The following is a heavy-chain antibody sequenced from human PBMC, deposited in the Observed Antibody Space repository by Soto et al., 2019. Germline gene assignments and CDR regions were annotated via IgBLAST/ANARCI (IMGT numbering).Heavy chain of an antibody. J-gene: IGHJ4*02. CDR2: TSFSGYT. V-gene: IGHV4-30-4*01. CDR3: VRGGNPYHYATSGPGTFDK. D-gene: IGHD3-22*01. CDR1: GDSVSGGDSY. Sequence: QVQLQESGPGLVKPSQTLSLTCTVSGDSVSGGDSYWSWIRHPPGKALEWIGYTSFSGYTSYTPSLKSRVTISVDMSKSQSSLRLTSVTAADTAIYYCVRGGNPYHYATSGPGTFDKWGQGTLVSVSS.